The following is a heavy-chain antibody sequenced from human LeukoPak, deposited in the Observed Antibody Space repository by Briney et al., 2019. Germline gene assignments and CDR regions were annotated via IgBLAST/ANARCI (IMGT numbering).Heavy chain of an antibody. CDR3: ARIVSGTYGPSFDY. D-gene: IGHD6-19*01. Sequence: SETLSLTCTVSDGSINSYYWSWLRQPPGKGLEWIGYIYYSGSTNYNPSLKSRVTISVDTSKNQFSLKLSSVTAADTAVYYCARIVSGTYGPSFDYWGQGTLVTVSS. CDR2: IYYSGST. CDR1: DGSINSYY. J-gene: IGHJ4*02. V-gene: IGHV4-59*01.